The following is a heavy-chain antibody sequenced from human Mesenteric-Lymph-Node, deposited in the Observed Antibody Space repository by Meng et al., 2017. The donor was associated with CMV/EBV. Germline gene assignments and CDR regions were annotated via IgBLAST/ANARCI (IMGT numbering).Heavy chain of an antibody. J-gene: IGHJ4*02. CDR2: INPSGGST. D-gene: IGHD2-21*02. CDR3: ARGMVTPNFDY. Sequence: SCKASGYTFTSYYMHWVRQAPGQGLEWVGIINPSGGSTSYAQKFQGRVTMTRDTSTSTVYMELSSLRSEDTAVYYCARGMVTPNFDYWGQGTLVTVSS. V-gene: IGHV1-46*01. CDR1: GYTFTSYY.